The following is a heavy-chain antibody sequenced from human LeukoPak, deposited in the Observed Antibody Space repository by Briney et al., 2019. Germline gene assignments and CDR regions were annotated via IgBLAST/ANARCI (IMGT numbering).Heavy chain of an antibody. CDR1: GYTFTGYY. V-gene: IGHV1-2*02. D-gene: IGHD3-22*01. CDR3: AREYTMIVVVSGYFDY. J-gene: IGHJ4*02. CDR2: ISPNSGGT. Sequence: ASVKVSCKASGYTFTGYYMHWLRQAPGQGLEWMGWISPNSGGTNYAQKFQGRVTMTRDTSISTAYMELSRLRSDDTAVYYCAREYTMIVVVSGYFDYWGQGTLVTVSS.